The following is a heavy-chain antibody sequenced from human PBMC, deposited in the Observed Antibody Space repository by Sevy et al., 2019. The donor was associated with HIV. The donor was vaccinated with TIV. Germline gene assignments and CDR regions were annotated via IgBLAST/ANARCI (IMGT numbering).Heavy chain of an antibody. CDR3: VRAIAADGSF. D-gene: IGHD6-13*01. J-gene: IGHJ4*02. CDR2: IKQDGSVK. V-gene: IGHV3-7*01. Sequence: GGSLRLSCVASGFTLNSYWMSWVRQAPGKGLEWVANIKQDGSVKYYVESVKGRFTISRDNARNLLYLQMNSLRVEDTALYYCVRAIAADGSFWGQGTLVTVSS. CDR1: GFTLNSYW.